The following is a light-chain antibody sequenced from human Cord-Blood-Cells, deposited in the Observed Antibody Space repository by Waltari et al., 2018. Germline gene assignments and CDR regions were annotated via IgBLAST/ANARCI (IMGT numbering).Light chain of an antibody. J-gene: IGLJ1*01. CDR3: CSYAGSYV. V-gene: IGLV2-11*01. CDR2: DVS. CDR1: SSHVGGYNS. Sequence: QSALTQPRSVSGSPGQSVTLSCTGTSSHVGGYNSVSWYQQHPGKAPKLMIYDVSKRPSGVPDRFSGSKSGNTASLTISGLQAEDEADYYCCSYAGSYVFGTGTKVTVL.